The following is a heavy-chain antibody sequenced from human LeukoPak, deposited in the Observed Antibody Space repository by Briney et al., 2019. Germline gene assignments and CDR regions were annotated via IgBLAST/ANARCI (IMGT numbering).Heavy chain of an antibody. V-gene: IGHV1-69*06. CDR2: IIPIFGTA. J-gene: IGHJ4*02. CDR3: ASALIAAAGTGTY. CDR1: GGTFSSYA. D-gene: IGHD6-13*01. Sequence: VKVSCKASGGTFSSYAISWVRQAPGQGLEWMGGIIPIFGTANYAQKFQGRVTITADKSTSTAYMELSSLRSEDTAVYYCASALIAAAGTGTYWGQGTLVTVSS.